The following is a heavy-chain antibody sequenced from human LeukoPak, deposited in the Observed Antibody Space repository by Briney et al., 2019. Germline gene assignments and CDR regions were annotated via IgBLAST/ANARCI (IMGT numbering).Heavy chain of an antibody. CDR3: XXXXXXXXXXXXXYXXXAFDI. CDR1: GFTFSSYS. V-gene: IGHV3-21*01. J-gene: IGHJ3*02. D-gene: IGHD3-22*01. Sequence: XXXXSGFTFSSYSMNWVRQAPGKGLEWVSSISSSSSYIYYADSVKGRFTISRDNAKNSLYLQMNSLRAEDTAVYYXXXXXXXXXXXXXXYXXXAFDIWGXGXMVTVSS. CDR2: ISSSSSYI.